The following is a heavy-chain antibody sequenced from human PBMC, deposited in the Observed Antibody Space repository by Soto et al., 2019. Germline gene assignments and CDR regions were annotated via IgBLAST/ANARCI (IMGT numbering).Heavy chain of an antibody. Sequence: GSLRISCAASRFTFSSYWIHGVLHTPLNWLLFVSLINSDGSSTSYADSVKGRFTISRDNAKNTLYLQMNSLRAEDTAVYYCAKDPARKHDYGDYVPYYFEYWGQGTLVTVSS. CDR2: INSDGSST. D-gene: IGHD4-17*01. V-gene: IGHV3-74*01. CDR1: RFTFSSYW. CDR3: AKDPARKHDYGDYVPYYFEY. J-gene: IGHJ4*02.